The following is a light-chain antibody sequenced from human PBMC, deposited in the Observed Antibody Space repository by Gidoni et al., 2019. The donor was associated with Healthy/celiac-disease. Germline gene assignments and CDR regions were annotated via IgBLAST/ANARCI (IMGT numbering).Light chain of an antibody. CDR2: GAS. Sequence: EIVLTQSPGTLSLSPGERATLSCRASQSVSSSYLAWYQQQPGQAHRLLIYGASSRATGIPDRLSGSGTGTDLDLTISRLEPEDDAVYYCQQYGSTRYTFGPGTKVDIK. J-gene: IGKJ3*01. CDR1: QSVSSSY. V-gene: IGKV3-20*01. CDR3: QQYGSTRYT.